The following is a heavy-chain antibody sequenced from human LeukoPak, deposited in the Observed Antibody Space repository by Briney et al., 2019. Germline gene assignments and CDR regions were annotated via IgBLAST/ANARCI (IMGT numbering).Heavy chain of an antibody. CDR2: IYYSGST. CDR1: GGSISGYY. Sequence: SETLSLTCTVSGGSISGYYWSWIRQPPGKGLEWIGYIYYSGSTNYNPSLKSRITISVDTSKNQFSLKLSSVTAADTAVYYCAREGKYGGNHGPPFDYWGQGTLVTVSS. V-gene: IGHV4-59*12. D-gene: IGHD4-23*01. J-gene: IGHJ4*02. CDR3: AREGKYGGNHGPPFDY.